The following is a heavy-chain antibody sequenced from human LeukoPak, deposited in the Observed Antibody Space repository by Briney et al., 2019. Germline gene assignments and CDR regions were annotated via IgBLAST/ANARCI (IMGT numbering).Heavy chain of an antibody. V-gene: IGHV1-69*06. D-gene: IGHD2-2*01. J-gene: IGHJ4*02. CDR3: AIGGSTSPVRLGGQYYFDY. Sequence: ASVKVSCKASGGTFSSYVISWVRQAPGQGLKWMGRIIPIFGTANYAQKFQGRVTITADKSTSTAYMELSSLRSQDTAVYYCAIGGSTSPVRLGGQYYFDYWGQGTLVTVSS. CDR1: GGTFSSYV. CDR2: IIPIFGTA.